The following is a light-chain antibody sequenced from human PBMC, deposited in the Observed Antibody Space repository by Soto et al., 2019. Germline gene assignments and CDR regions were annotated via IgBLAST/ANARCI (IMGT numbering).Light chain of an antibody. CDR3: QQYKNWPL. J-gene: IGKJ5*01. CDR1: HSVNSH. Sequence: MMMTQSPATLSVSPGERVTLSCRTSHSVNSHVAWYQQKTGQAPRLLLYGASTRATGIPVRFSGSGFGTEFTLTSSSLQSEDFAVYYCQQYKNWPLFGQGTRLDIK. V-gene: IGKV3-15*01. CDR2: GAS.